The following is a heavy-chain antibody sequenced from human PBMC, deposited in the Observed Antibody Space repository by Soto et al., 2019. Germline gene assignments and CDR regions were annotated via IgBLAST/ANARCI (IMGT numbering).Heavy chain of an antibody. CDR1: GFTFSNYA. CDR2: ISNSFSDGNT. CDR3: AKVFSPEGGNYLDH. Sequence: EVQLLESGGGLVQPGGSLRLSCAASGFTFSNYAMDWVRQAPGKGLEWVSAISNSFSDGNTHYADSVKGRFTISRDNDKNTVFLEMNRLRAEDTAVYYCAKVFSPEGGNYLDHWGQGTLVTVSS. J-gene: IGHJ4*02. V-gene: IGHV3-23*01.